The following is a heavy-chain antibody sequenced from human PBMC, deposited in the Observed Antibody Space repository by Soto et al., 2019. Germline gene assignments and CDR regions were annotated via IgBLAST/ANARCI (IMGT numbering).Heavy chain of an antibody. V-gene: IGHV4-34*01. J-gene: IGHJ4*02. CDR2: INHSGRV. CDR1: GLSISGHS. Sequence: SETLSLPCAFDGLSISGHSWSLLRPSPGKGLEWIGDINHSGRVNYSPSLKSRVTILLDTSKNQFSLTLSAVTAADTAMYYCAREQRRGSGSYANDWGQGTLGNVAS. D-gene: IGHD1-26*01. CDR3: AREQRRGSGSYAND.